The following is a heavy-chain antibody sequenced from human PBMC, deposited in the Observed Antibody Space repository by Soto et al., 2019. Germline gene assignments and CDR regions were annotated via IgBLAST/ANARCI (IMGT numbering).Heavy chain of an antibody. D-gene: IGHD3-9*01. J-gene: IGHJ4*02. Sequence: SETLSLTCTVSGGSISSSSYYWGWIRQPPGKGLEWIGSIYYSGSTYYNPSLKSRVTISVDTSKNQFSLKLSSVTAADTAVYYCARPTDILTGYSYWGQGTLVTVSS. CDR1: GGSISSSSYY. CDR3: ARPTDILTGYSY. V-gene: IGHV4-39*01. CDR2: IYYSGST.